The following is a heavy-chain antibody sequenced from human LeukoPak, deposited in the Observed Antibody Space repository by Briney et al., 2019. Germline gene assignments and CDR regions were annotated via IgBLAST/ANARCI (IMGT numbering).Heavy chain of an antibody. V-gene: IGHV1-18*01. CDR1: GYTFTSYG. D-gene: IGHD3-10*01. Sequence: ASVKVSCKASGYTFTSYGSSWVRQAPGQGLEWMRWISAYNGNTNYAQKLQGRVTMTTDTSTSTAYMELRSLRSDDTAVYYCARGSANYGLFAYFDYWGQGTLVTVSS. J-gene: IGHJ4*02. CDR2: ISAYNGNT. CDR3: ARGSANYGLFAYFDY.